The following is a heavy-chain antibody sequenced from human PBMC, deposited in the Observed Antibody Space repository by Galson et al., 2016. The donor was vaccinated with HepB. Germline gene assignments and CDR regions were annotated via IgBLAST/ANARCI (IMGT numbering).Heavy chain of an antibody. CDR2: IYPGDSDT. CDR3: ARQGVKTKPTDAFDM. V-gene: IGHV5-51*01. CDR1: EFSFSSCW. Sequence: QSGAEVKKPGESLKISCKAFEFSFSSCWIGWVRQMPGKGLECMGIIYPGDSDTRYSPAFQGQVTISADQSTSTAYLQWSSLEASDTAMYYCARQGVKTKPTDAFDMWGQGTMVIVSS. D-gene: IGHD1-14*01. J-gene: IGHJ3*02.